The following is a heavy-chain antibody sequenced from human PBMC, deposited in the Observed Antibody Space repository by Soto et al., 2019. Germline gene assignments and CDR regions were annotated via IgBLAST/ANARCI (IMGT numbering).Heavy chain of an antibody. CDR1: GGTFGSYA. J-gene: IGHJ6*02. V-gene: IGHV1-69*13. CDR2: IIPIFSTP. CDR3: ARGGGSSGYYYYGMAV. D-gene: IGHD6-6*01. Sequence: ASVKGSCKTSGGTFGSYAISWVRQAPGQGLEWMGGIIPIFSTPNYAQKFQGRVTITADESTSTAYMELSSLRSEDTAVYYCARGGGSSGYYYYGMAVWGQGTTVTVSS.